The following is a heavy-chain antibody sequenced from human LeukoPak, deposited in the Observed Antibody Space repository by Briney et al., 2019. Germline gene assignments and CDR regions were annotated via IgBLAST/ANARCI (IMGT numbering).Heavy chain of an antibody. CDR2: IIPIFGTA. V-gene: IGHV1-69*01. CDR1: GGTFSSYA. D-gene: IGHD4-17*01. J-gene: IGHJ6*02. Sequence: ASVKVSCKASGGTFSSYAISWVRQAPGQGLEWMGGIIPIFGTANYAQKFQGRVTITADESTSTAYMELSSLRPEDTAVYYCARDTTVTPFYYGMDVWGQGTTVTVSS. CDR3: ARDTTVTPFYYGMDV.